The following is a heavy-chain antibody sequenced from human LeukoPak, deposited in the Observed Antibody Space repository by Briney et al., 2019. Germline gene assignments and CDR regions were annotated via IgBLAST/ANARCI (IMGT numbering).Heavy chain of an antibody. V-gene: IGHV3-48*02. Sequence: GGSLRLSCAASGFTFSIYSMNWVRQAPGKGLEWVSYIDSSSYTIYYADSVKGRFTISRDNAKNSLYLQMNSLRDEDTAVYYCARDLHPPYGMDVWGQGTTVTVS. CDR2: IDSSSYTI. CDR1: GFTFSIYS. J-gene: IGHJ6*02. CDR3: ARDLHPPYGMDV.